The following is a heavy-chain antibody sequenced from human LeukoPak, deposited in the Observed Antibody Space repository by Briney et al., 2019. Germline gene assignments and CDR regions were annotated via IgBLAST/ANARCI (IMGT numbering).Heavy chain of an antibody. J-gene: IGHJ4*02. CDR2: MYSGGST. Sequence: GGSLGLSCAASGFTVSNNYMNWVRQAPGKGLEWVSVMYSGGSTYYTDSVKGRFTISRDNFRNTLYLQMNSLRAEDTAVYYCASYSSWGQGTLVTVSS. D-gene: IGHD3-10*01. V-gene: IGHV3-66*01. CDR3: ASYSS. CDR1: GFTVSNNY.